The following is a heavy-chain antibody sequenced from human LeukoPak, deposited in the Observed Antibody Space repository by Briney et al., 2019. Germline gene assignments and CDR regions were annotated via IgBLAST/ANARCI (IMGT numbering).Heavy chain of an antibody. Sequence: GGSLRLSCTASGFTLSAYAMSWVRQAPGKGLEWVSAINGGGSATHYADSVKGRFTISRDNSKNTAYLQMNSLGAEDTAVYYCAKPLRGWYDFDYWGQGTLVTVSS. D-gene: IGHD6-19*01. CDR1: GFTLSAYA. CDR2: INGGGSAT. CDR3: AKPLRGWYDFDY. V-gene: IGHV3-23*01. J-gene: IGHJ4*02.